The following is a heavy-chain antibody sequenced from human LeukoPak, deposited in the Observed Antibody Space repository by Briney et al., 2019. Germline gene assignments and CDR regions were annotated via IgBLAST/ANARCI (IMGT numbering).Heavy chain of an antibody. CDR2: MNPNSGNT. CDR1: GYTFTSYD. J-gene: IGHJ6*03. Sequence: ASVKVSCKASGYTFTSYDINWVRQAPGQGLEWMGWMNPNSGNTGYAQKFQGRVAMTRNTSISTAYMELSSLRSEDTAVYYCARLLPSSEYYYYYYYMDVWGKGTTVTISS. V-gene: IGHV1-8*01. D-gene: IGHD6-19*01. CDR3: ARLLPSSEYYYYYYYMDV.